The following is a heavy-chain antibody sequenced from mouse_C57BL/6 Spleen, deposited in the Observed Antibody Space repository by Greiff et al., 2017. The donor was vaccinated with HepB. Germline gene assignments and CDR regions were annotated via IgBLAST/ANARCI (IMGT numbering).Heavy chain of an antibody. J-gene: IGHJ2*01. V-gene: IGHV1-66*01. D-gene: IGHD2-1*01. CDR1: GYSFTSYY. CDR3: ARGNPKYFDY. CDR2: IYPGSGNT. Sequence: VQLQQSGPELVKPGASVKISCKASGYSFTSYYIHWVKQRPGQGLEWIGWIYPGSGNTKYNEKFKGKATLTADTSSSTAYMQLSSLTSEDSAVYYCARGNPKYFDYWGQGTTLTVSS.